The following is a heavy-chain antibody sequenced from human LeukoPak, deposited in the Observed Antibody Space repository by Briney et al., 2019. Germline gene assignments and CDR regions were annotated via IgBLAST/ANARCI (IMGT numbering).Heavy chain of an antibody. CDR3: ARAGVVPAAINRAFDV. J-gene: IGHJ3*01. CDR2: IYHNGDT. V-gene: IGHV4-30-4*08. D-gene: IGHD2-2*02. Sequence: SETLSLTCIVSGGSIISGDYYWSWIRQPPGKGLEWIGYIYHNGDTYYNPSLKSRVSISVDTSKNQFSLKLSSVTAADTAVYYCARAGVVPAAINRAFDVWGQGSVVTVSS. CDR1: GGSIISGDYY.